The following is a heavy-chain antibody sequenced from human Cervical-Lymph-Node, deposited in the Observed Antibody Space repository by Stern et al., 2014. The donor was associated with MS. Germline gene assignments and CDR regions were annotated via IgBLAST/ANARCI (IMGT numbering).Heavy chain of an antibody. CDR3: ARTVSHNWFDP. V-gene: IGHV4-59*01. CDR2: IYNSGST. CDR1: GGSISYYH. D-gene: IGHD4-17*01. Sequence: VQLVESGPGLVKSSETLSLTCTVSGGSISYYHWSWLRQSPEKGLEWIGYIYNSGSTNYNPSLKSRVTISADTSQNQFSLELRSVTAADTAVYYCARTVSHNWFDPWGQGTLVTVSS. J-gene: IGHJ5*01.